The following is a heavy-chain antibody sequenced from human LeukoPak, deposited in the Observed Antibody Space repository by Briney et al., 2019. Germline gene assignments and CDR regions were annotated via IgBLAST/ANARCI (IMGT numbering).Heavy chain of an antibody. CDR1: GGSFSGYY. D-gene: IGHD4-17*01. CDR2: INHSGST. J-gene: IGHJ4*02. V-gene: IGHV4-34*01. CDR3: ARASHDYGDYSHFDY. Sequence: SETLSLTCAVYGGSFSGYYWSWIRQPPGKGLEWIGEINHSGSTNYNPSLKSRVTISVDTSKNQFSLKLSSVTAADTAVYYCARASHDYGDYSHFDYWGQGTLVTVSS.